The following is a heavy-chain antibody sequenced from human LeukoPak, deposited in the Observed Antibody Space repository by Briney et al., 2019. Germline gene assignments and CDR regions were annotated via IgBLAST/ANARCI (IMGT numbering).Heavy chain of an antibody. CDR3: ARDVARDGSSWYSFDY. CDR2: IRSDGGEE. Sequence: GGSLRLSCAASGFTFSNYGMHWVRQAPGKGLEWVSFIRSDGGEEYYADSVKGRFTISRDNSKNTLYLQMNSLRAEDTAVYYCARDVARDGSSWYSFDYWGQGTLVTVSS. J-gene: IGHJ4*02. D-gene: IGHD6-13*01. CDR1: GFTFSNYG. V-gene: IGHV3-30*02.